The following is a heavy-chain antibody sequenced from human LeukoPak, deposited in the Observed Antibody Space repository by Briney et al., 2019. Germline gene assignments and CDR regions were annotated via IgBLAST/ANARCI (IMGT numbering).Heavy chain of an antibody. Sequence: PGGSLRLSCAASGFTFSSYGMSWVRQAPGKGLEWVSGIRAGGDNTYYADSVKGRFTISRDNSKNTLYLQMNSLRAEDTAVYYCAKSGYNRFDYWGQGILVTVSS. D-gene: IGHD5-24*01. CDR1: GFTFSSYG. CDR2: IRAGGDNT. J-gene: IGHJ4*02. V-gene: IGHV3-23*01. CDR3: AKSGYNRFDY.